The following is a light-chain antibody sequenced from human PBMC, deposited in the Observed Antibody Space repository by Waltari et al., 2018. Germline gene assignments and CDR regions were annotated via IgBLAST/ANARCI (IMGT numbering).Light chain of an antibody. CDR2: QDN. CDR3: QAWDSTTAV. CDR1: KLGSKY. Sequence: SFELTQSPSVSVSLGQTATITCAGDKLGSKYVSWYKQQPGQSPVLVVYQDNRRPSWIPERFSGSNSGSTATLIISGTQAMDEADYYCQAWDSTTAVFGGGTKLTVL. J-gene: IGLJ2*01. V-gene: IGLV3-1*01.